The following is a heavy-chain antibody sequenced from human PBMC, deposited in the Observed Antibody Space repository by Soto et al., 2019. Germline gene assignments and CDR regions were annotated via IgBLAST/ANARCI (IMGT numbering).Heavy chain of an antibody. J-gene: IGHJ3*01. D-gene: IGHD6-19*01. CDR2: IVPLPGTT. CDR3: ASGVGCLGGSSGWPDYAFDV. CDR1: GGTFTKYA. V-gene: IGHV1-69*01. Sequence: QVQLVQSGAAVRKPGSSVKVSCKASGGTFTKYAITWVRQAPRQGLEWMGGIVPLPGTTNYAQKFRGRVTISADESTSTDYLELSSLRSEDTAVYYGASGVGCLGGSSGWPDYAFDVWGQGTMVIVSS.